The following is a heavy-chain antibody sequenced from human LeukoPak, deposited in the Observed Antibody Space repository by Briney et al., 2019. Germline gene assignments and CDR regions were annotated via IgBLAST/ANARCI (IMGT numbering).Heavy chain of an antibody. CDR3: TTDPLVGWRIPI. D-gene: IGHD5-24*01. CDR2: IKSKTDGGTT. CDR1: GFTFSNAW. Sequence: GGSLRLSCAASGFTFSNAWMRWLRQATGKGLEWVGRIKSKTDGGTTDYAAPVKGRFTISRDDSKHTLYLQMNSLKTEDTAVYYCTTDPLVGWRIPIWGQGTLVTVSS. J-gene: IGHJ4*02. V-gene: IGHV3-15*01.